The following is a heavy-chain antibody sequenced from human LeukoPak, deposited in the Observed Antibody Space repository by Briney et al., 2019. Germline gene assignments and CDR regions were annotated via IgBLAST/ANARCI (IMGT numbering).Heavy chain of an antibody. D-gene: IGHD6-19*01. J-gene: IGHJ4*02. Sequence: PSETLSLTCTVSGGSISSYYWSWIRQPPGKGLEGFGYIYYSGSTNYNPSLKSRVTISVDTSKTQFSLKLSSVTAADTAVYYCARDPHDYSSGWYYFDYWGQGTLVTVSS. CDR3: ARDPHDYSSGWYYFDY. V-gene: IGHV4-59*01. CDR1: GGSISSYY. CDR2: IYYSGST.